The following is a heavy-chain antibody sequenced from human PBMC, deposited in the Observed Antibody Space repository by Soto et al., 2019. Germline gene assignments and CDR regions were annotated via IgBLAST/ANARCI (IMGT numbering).Heavy chain of an antibody. CDR1: GFSLSTSGMG. J-gene: IGHJ4*02. CDR3: AHRLGEVHFNY. D-gene: IGHD3-16*01. CDR2: ILWDDDK. V-gene: IGHV2-5*02. Sequence: GSGPTLVNPTQTLTLTCTFSGFSLSTSGMGLAWIRQPPGKALEWLALILWDDDKRYSPSLKSRLTITKDTSKNQVVLTMTNMDPVDTGTYYCAHRLGEVHFNYWGQGTLVTVSS.